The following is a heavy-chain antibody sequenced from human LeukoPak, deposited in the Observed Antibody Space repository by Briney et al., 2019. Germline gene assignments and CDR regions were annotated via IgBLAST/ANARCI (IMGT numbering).Heavy chain of an antibody. CDR2: NYYSGST. V-gene: IGHV4-59*08. CDR3: APHYVFVYGGSSFDY. Sequence: SETLSLTCSVSVGPIRGYYWSWIRQPPGKGLEWIGYNYYSGSTNYNPSLRSRLTISVDTSKNQFSLKLSSVPAADTAVYYCAPHYVFVYGGSSFDYWGQGTLVTVSS. J-gene: IGHJ4*02. CDR1: VGPIRGYY. D-gene: IGHD2-8*01.